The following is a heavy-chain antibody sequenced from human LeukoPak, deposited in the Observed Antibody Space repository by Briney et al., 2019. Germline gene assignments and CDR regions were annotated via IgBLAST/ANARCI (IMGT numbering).Heavy chain of an antibody. Sequence: ASVKVSCKASGYTFTSYAMNWVRQAPGQGLEWMGWINPNSGGTNYAQKFQGRVTMTRDTSISTAYMELSRLRSDDTAVYYCARDGGKVGATGPFDYWGQGTLVTVSS. V-gene: IGHV1-2*02. D-gene: IGHD1-26*01. J-gene: IGHJ4*02. CDR2: INPNSGGT. CDR1: GYTFTSYA. CDR3: ARDGGKVGATGPFDY.